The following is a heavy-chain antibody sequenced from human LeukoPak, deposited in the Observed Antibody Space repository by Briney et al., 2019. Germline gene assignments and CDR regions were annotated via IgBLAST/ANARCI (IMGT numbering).Heavy chain of an antibody. D-gene: IGHD3-22*01. V-gene: IGHV3-21*01. CDR2: ISGGSSFT. CDR3: TRARDYYDTSGFYSPGLDY. Sequence: PGGSLRLSCAASGFSFSSFSMNWVRQAPGKGLEWVSYISGGSSFTYYVDSVKGRFTISRDNAKNTLYLQMNSLRAEDTAVYYCTRARDYYDTSGFYSPGLDYWGQGTLVTVSS. CDR1: GFSFSSFS. J-gene: IGHJ4*02.